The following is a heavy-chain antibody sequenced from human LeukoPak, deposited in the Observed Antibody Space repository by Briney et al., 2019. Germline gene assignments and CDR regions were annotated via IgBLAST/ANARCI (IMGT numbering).Heavy chain of an antibody. J-gene: IGHJ6*02. CDR1: GGSISSYY. V-gene: IGHV4-59*01. CDR3: AGAPLGYCSSTSCYSSYYYYYGMDV. D-gene: IGHD2-2*01. Sequence: SETLSLTCTVSGGSISSYYWSWIRQPPGRGLEWIGYIYYSGNTIYNPSLKSRVTISIDPSKNQFSLKLSSVTAADTAVYYCAGAPLGYCSSTSCYSSYYYYYGMDVWGQGTTVTVSS. CDR2: IYYSGNT.